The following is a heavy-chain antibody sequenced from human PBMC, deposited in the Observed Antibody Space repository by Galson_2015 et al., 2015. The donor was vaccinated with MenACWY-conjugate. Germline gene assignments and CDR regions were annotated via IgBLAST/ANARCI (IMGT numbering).Heavy chain of an antibody. V-gene: IGHV3-66*02. CDR2: IYSGGST. J-gene: IGHJ4*02. CDR1: GFTVSSNY. D-gene: IGHD1-26*01. CDR3: VKVSYSDWAGY. Sequence: SLRLSCAASGFTVSSNYMSWVRQAPGKGLEWVSVIYSGGSTYYADSVKGQFTISRDNSKDTLYLQMNSLRAEDTAVYYCVKVSYSDWAGYWGQGTLVTVSS.